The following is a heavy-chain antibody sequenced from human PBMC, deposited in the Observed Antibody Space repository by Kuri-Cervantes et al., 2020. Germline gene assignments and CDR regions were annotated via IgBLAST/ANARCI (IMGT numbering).Heavy chain of an antibody. V-gene: IGHV3-74*01. CDR3: ARIAAVNWFDP. D-gene: IGHD6-13*01. CDR2: INGDGSST. CDR1: GFTFSNYS. Sequence: GSLRLSCAASGFTFSNYSMHWVRQAPGTGLVWVSRINGDGSSTNYADSVKGRFTISRDNAKNTLYLQMNSLRAEDTAVYYCARIAAVNWFDPWGQGTLVTVSS. J-gene: IGHJ5*02.